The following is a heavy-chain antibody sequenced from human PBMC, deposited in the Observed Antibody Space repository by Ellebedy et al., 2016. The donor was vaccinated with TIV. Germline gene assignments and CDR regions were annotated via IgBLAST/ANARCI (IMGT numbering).Heavy chain of an antibody. CDR3: ARNPSWSHDG. CDR2: IYSGGST. V-gene: IGHV3-53*01. D-gene: IGHD1-26*01. Sequence: GESLKISCAASGFTVSNNYMIWVRQAPRKVLEWVSLIYSGGSTYYADTVKGRFTISRDNSKNTLYLQMNSLRAEDTAVYYCARNPSWSHDGWGRGTLVTVST. CDR1: GFTVSNNY. J-gene: IGHJ4*02.